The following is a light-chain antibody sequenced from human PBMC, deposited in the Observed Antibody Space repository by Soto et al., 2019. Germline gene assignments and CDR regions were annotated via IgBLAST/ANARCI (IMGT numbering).Light chain of an antibody. CDR3: QQYNNWPPWT. V-gene: IGKV3D-15*01. CDR2: DAF. Sequence: EIVMTQSPATLSVSPGERATLSCRASQSVSSNLAWYQQKPGQAPRLLIYDAFNRATGTPARFSGSGSGTEFTLTISSLQSEDFAVYYCQQYNNWPPWTFGQGTKVDIK. CDR1: QSVSSN. J-gene: IGKJ1*01.